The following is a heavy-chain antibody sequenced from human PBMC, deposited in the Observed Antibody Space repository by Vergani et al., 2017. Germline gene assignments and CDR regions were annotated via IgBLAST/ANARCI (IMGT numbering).Heavy chain of an antibody. Sequence: EVQLVESGGSLVHPGGSLRLSCAASGFSFPGYAMSWVRQAPGKGLEWVSSVSGSSATPYYADSVKGRFIISRDNSKNTLHLQMNSLRADDTAVYYCTKGSRGYTGYFFDYWGQGTLATVSS. CDR1: GFSFPGYA. V-gene: IGHV3-23*04. CDR2: VSGSSATP. CDR3: TKGSRGYTGYFFDY. D-gene: IGHD5-12*01. J-gene: IGHJ4*02.